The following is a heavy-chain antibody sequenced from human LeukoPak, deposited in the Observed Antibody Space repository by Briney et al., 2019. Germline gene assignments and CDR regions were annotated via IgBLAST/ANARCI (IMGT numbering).Heavy chain of an antibody. Sequence: SETLSLTCTVSGGSLCSYYGSWIRQPAGKGLEWIGRIYTSGSTNYNPSLKSRVTMSVDTSKNQFSLKLSSATAADTAVYYCASSMVRGVNWFDPWGQGTLVTVSS. D-gene: IGHD3-10*01. CDR1: GGSLCSYY. J-gene: IGHJ5*02. V-gene: IGHV4-4*07. CDR3: ASSMVRGVNWFDP. CDR2: IYTSGST.